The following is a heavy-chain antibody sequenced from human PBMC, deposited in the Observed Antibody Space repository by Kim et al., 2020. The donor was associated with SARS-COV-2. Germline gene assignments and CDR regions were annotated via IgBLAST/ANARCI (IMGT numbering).Heavy chain of an antibody. CDR1: GGYITNYY. CDR2: IYICWST. J-gene: IGHJ3*01. CDR3: ARHQGTSGGCSFDA. Sequence: SETLSLTCSVSGGYITNYYWCWIWQPPGKGLELIGYIYICWSTNSNPSLKIRVTMSVDTSKNQFPLSLTPVTVADTAVYYCARHQGTSGGCSFDAWC. V-gene: IGHV4-59*08. D-gene: IGHD1-26*01.